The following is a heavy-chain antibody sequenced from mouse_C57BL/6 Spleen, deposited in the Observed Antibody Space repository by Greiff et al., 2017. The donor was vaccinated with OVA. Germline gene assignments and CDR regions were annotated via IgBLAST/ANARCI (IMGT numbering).Heavy chain of an antibody. Sequence: QVQLKQPGAELVKPGASVKVSCKASGYTFTSYWMHWVKQRPGQGLEWIGRIHPSDSDTNYNQKFKGKATLTVDKSSSTAYMQLSSLTSEDSAVYYCALSTVVATGFDYWGQGTTLTVSS. J-gene: IGHJ2*01. CDR2: IHPSDSDT. V-gene: IGHV1-74*01. CDR1: GYTFTSYW. D-gene: IGHD1-1*01. CDR3: ALSTVVATGFDY.